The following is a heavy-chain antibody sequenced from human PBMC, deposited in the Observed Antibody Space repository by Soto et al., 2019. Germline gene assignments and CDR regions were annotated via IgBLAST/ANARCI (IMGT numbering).Heavy chain of an antibody. CDR1: GYTFTSYD. CDR2: MNPNSGNT. Sequence: QVQLVQSGAEVKKPGASVKVSCKASGYTFTSYDINWVRQATGQGLEWMGWMNPNSGNTGYAQKFQGRVTMTRNTCISTGYMELSSLRSVDTAVYYCARGPVSIFGVVIRDYYYGMDVWGQGTTVTVSS. D-gene: IGHD3-3*01. CDR3: ARGPVSIFGVVIRDYYYGMDV. V-gene: IGHV1-8*01. J-gene: IGHJ6*02.